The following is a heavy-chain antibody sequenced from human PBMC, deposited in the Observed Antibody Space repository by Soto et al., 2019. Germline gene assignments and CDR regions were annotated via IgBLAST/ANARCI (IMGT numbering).Heavy chain of an antibody. D-gene: IGHD3-22*01. Sequence: GGSLRLSCAASGFTFSSYAMSWVRQAPGRGLEWVSAISGSGGSTYYADSVKGRFTISRDNSKNTLYLQMNSLRAEDTAVYYCAPPLNYYDSSGYYFSNYLDYW. CDR2: ISGSGGST. V-gene: IGHV3-23*01. CDR1: GFTFSSYA. CDR3: APPLNYYDSSGYYFSNYLDY. J-gene: IGHJ4*01.